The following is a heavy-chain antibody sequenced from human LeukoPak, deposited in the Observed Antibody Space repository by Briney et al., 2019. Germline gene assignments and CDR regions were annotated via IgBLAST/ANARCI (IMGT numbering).Heavy chain of an antibody. J-gene: IGHJ1*01. CDR3: ARKYSSGWKLSVFQH. Sequence: ASVKVSCKASGYTFTSYDINWVRQATGQGLEWMGWMNPNSGNTGYAQKFQGRVTMTRNTSIITAYMELSSLRSEDTAVYYCARKYSSGWKLSVFQHWGQGTLVTVSS. CDR1: GYTFTSYD. CDR2: MNPNSGNT. V-gene: IGHV1-8*01. D-gene: IGHD6-19*01.